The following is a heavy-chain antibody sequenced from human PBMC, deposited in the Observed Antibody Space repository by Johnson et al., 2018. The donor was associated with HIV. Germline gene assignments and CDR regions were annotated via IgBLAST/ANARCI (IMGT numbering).Heavy chain of an antibody. Sequence: VQLVESGGGLVQPGGSLRLSCAASGFTFSSYDMHWVRQATGKGLEWVSAIGTAGGTYYPGSVKGRFTISRENAKNSLYLQMNSLGVGDTALYSCSVAPRPGDVYDIWGQGTMVTVSS. CDR1: GFTFSSYD. V-gene: IGHV3-13*01. CDR3: SVAPRPGDVYDI. CDR2: IGTAGGT. J-gene: IGHJ3*02. D-gene: IGHD6-6*01.